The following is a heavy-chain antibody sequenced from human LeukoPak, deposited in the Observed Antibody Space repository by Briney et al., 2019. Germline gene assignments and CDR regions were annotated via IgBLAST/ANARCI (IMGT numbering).Heavy chain of an antibody. CDR2: INPNSGDT. V-gene: IGHV1-2*02. J-gene: IGHJ5*02. Sequence: ASVKVSCKASGYTFTPYYMHWVRQAPGQGPEWMGWINPNSGDTDYAQKFQGRVTMTRDSSISTAYMEVSRLTSDDTAIYYCARDKVAAVNWFDPWGQGTLVTVSS. CDR3: ARDKVAAVNWFDP. D-gene: IGHD6-13*01. CDR1: GYTFTPYY.